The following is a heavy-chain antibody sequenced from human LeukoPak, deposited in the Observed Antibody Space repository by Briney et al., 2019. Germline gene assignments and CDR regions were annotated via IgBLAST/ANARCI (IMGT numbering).Heavy chain of an antibody. CDR3: ARDNLYDSSGYYQTDAFDI. CDR1: GFTFSSYS. D-gene: IGHD3-22*01. CDR2: ISSSSSYI. Sequence: GGSLRLSCAASGFTFSSYSMNWVRQAPGKGLEWVSSISSSSSYIYYADSVKGRFTISRDNAKNSLYLQMNSLRAEDTAVYYCARDNLYDSSGYYQTDAFDIWGQGTMVTVSS. J-gene: IGHJ3*02. V-gene: IGHV3-21*01.